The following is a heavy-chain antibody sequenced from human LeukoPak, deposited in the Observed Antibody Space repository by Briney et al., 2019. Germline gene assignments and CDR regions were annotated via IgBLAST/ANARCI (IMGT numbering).Heavy chain of an antibody. CDR1: GFTFSNYW. J-gene: IGHJ4*02. CDR3: ARADSYGSILDY. Sequence: GGSLRLSCAASGFTFSNYWMSWVRQSPGRGLEWVANIDQDGSAEYYVDSVGGRFTVSRDNAKNSLYLQIDSLRAEDTAVCCCARADSYGSILDYWGRGTLVTVSS. D-gene: IGHD5-18*01. CDR2: IDQDGSAE. V-gene: IGHV3-7*04.